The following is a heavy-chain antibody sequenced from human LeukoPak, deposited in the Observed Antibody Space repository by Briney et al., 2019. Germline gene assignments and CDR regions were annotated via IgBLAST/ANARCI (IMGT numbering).Heavy chain of an antibody. Sequence: PSETLSLTCTVSGGSISSSSTYYWGWIRQPPGKGLEWIGSIYYSGSTYYNPSLKSRVTMSVDTSKYQFSLKLGSVTAADTAVYYCATISYGSDGMDVWGQGTTVIVSS. D-gene: IGHD3-10*01. CDR3: ATISYGSDGMDV. CDR1: GGSISSSSTYY. J-gene: IGHJ6*02. CDR2: IYYSGST. V-gene: IGHV4-39*01.